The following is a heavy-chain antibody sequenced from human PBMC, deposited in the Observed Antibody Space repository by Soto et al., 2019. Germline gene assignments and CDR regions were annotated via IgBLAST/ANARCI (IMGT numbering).Heavy chain of an antibody. V-gene: IGHV1-46*03. CDR1: GYTFTSYY. Sequence: ASVKVSCKASGYTFTSYYMHWVRQAPGQGLEWMGIINPSGGSTSYAQKFQGRVTMTRDTSTSTVYMELSSLRSEDTAVYYCARDPGAITMVRGVISQSHFDYWGQGTLVTVSS. D-gene: IGHD3-10*01. CDR3: ARDPGAITMVRGVISQSHFDY. J-gene: IGHJ4*02. CDR2: INPSGGST.